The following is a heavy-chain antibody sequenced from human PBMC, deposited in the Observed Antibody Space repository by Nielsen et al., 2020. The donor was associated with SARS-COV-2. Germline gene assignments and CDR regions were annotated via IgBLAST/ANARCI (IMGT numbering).Heavy chain of an antibody. J-gene: IGHJ5*02. D-gene: IGHD3-22*01. V-gene: IGHV2-26*01. CDR1: GFSLSNARMG. CDR3: ARSMGSSGLGWFDP. Sequence: SGPTLVKPTETLTLTCTVSGFSLSNARMGVSWIRQPPGKALECLAHIFSNDEKSYSTSLKSRLTISKDTSKSQVVLTMTNMDPVDTATYYCARSMGSSGLGWFDPWGQGTLVTVSS. CDR2: IFSNDEK.